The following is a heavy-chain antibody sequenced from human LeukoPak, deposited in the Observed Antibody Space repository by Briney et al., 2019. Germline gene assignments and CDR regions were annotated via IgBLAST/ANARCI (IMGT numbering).Heavy chain of an antibody. CDR2: IIPIFGTA. V-gene: IGHV1-69*13. D-gene: IGHD3-22*01. Sequence: ASVKVSCKASGGTFSSYVMSWVRQAPGQGLEWMGGIIPIFGTANYAQKFQGRVTITADESTSTAYMELSSLRSEDTAVYYCARGDTYYYDSSGYYFDYWGQGTLVTVSS. J-gene: IGHJ4*02. CDR1: GGTFSSYV. CDR3: ARGDTYYYDSSGYYFDY.